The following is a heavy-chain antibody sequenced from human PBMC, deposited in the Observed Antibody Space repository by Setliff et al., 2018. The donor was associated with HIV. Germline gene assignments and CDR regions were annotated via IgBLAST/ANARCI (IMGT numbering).Heavy chain of an antibody. Sequence: SETLSLTCTVSGGSISSHYWSWIRKPPGKGLEWIGYIYYSGITNYNPSLKSRVTISVDTSKNQFSLKLSSVTAADTAVYYCARAQGYCSSTSCYKMGLDIWGQGTMVTVSS. CDR1: GGSISSHY. CDR3: ARAQGYCSSTSCYKMGLDI. J-gene: IGHJ3*02. V-gene: IGHV4-59*11. D-gene: IGHD2-2*02. CDR2: IYYSGIT.